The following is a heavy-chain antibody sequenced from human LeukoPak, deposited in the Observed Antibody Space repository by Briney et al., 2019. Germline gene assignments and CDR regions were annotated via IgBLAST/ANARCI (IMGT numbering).Heavy chain of an antibody. D-gene: IGHD3-3*01. CDR2: IWYDGSNT. Sequence: PGGSLRLSCAASGFTFSSYGMHWVRQAPGKGLEWVAVIWYDGSNTYYADTVKGRFTISRDNSKNTPYLQMNRLRAEDTAVYYCARAGDDFWSGYYVPFDYWGQGTLVSVSS. CDR1: GFTFSSYG. V-gene: IGHV3-33*01. J-gene: IGHJ4*02. CDR3: ARAGDDFWSGYYVPFDY.